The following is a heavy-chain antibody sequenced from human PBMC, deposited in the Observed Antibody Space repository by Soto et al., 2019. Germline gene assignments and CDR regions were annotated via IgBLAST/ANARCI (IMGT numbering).Heavy chain of an antibody. D-gene: IGHD6-13*01. CDR2: IYSGGST. CDR3: ARDPPGIAAAGGG. V-gene: IGHV3-66*01. Sequence: EVQLVESGGGLVQPGGSLRLSCAASGFTVGNNYMNWVRQAPGKGLECVSLIYSGGSTNYADSVKGRFTISRDNSKNTLYLQMNSLRAEDTAVYYCARDPPGIAAAGGGWVQGTTVTVSS. J-gene: IGHJ6*02. CDR1: GFTVGNNY.